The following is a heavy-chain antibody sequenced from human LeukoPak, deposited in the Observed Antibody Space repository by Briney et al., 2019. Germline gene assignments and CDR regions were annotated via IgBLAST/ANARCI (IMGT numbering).Heavy chain of an antibody. CDR2: IIPILGIV. V-gene: IGHV1-69*04. CDR3: AIILWFGELLSDYGMDV. Sequence: ASVKVSCKASGGTFSSYAISWVRQAPGQGLEWMGRIIPILGIVNYAQKFQGRVTITADKSMSTAYMELSSLRSEDTAVYYCAIILWFGELLSDYGMDVWGQGTTVTVSS. D-gene: IGHD3-10*01. J-gene: IGHJ6*02. CDR1: GGTFSSYA.